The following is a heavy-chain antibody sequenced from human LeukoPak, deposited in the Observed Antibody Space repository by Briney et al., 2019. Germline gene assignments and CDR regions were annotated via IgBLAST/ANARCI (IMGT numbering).Heavy chain of an antibody. J-gene: IGHJ3*02. CDR1: GYTFTSYD. CDR3: ASSLEWLRAGAFDI. Sequence: ASVKVYCKASGYTFTSYDINWVRQATGQGLEWMGWMNPNSGNTGYAQKFQGRVTMTRNTSISTAYMELSSLRSEDTAVYYCASSLEWLRAGAFDIWGQGTMVTVSS. CDR2: MNPNSGNT. D-gene: IGHD5-12*01. V-gene: IGHV1-8*01.